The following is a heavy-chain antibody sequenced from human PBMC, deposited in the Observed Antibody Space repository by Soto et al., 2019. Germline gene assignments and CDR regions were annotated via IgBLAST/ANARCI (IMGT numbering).Heavy chain of an antibody. D-gene: IGHD6-6*01. J-gene: IGHJ6*02. V-gene: IGHV1-69*01. CDR1: GGTFSSYA. CDR2: MIPIFGTA. CDR3: SSSLAYYYYGMDV. Sequence: QVQLVQSGAEVKKPGSSAKVSCKASGGTFSSYAISWVRQAPGQGLEWMGGMIPIFGTANYAQKFQGRVTITADESTSTAYMELSSLRSEDTAVYYCSSSLAYYYYGMDVWGQGSTVTVSS.